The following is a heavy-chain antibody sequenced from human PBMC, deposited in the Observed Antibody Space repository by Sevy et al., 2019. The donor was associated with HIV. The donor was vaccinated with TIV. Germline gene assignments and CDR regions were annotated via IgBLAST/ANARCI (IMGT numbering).Heavy chain of an antibody. D-gene: IGHD2-2*01. CDR2: IIPIFGTA. V-gene: IGHV1-69*13. CDR3: ARGVVVPATRGNYYYGMDV. J-gene: IGHJ6*02. Sequence: ASGKVSCKASGGTFSSYAISWVRQAPGQGLEWMGGIIPIFGTANYAQKFQGRVTITADESTSIAYMELSSLRSEDTAMYYCARGVVVPATRGNYYYGMDVWGQGTTVTVSS. CDR1: GGTFSSYA.